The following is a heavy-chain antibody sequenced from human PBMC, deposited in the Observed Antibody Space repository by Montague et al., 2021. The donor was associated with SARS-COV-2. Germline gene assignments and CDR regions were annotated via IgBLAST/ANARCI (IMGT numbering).Heavy chain of an antibody. Sequence: SETLSLTCTVSGGSIITSNYCWGWLRQPPGKGLEWIGSGDYSGSTSYNPSLTSRVTISVDTSKNQFSLKLTSVTAADTAVYYCARLVGWGPGAMDWFDPWGQGTLVTVSS. D-gene: IGHD2-2*01. CDR3: ARLVGWGPGAMDWFDP. CDR2: GDYSGST. CDR1: GGSIITSNYC. V-gene: IGHV4-39*01. J-gene: IGHJ5*02.